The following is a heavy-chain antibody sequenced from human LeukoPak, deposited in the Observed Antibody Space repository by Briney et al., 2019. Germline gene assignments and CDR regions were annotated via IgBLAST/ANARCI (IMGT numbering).Heavy chain of an antibody. Sequence: SETLSLTCTVSGGSISSYYWSWIRQPPGKGLEWIGYIYYSGSTNYNPSLKSRVTISVDRSKNQFSLKLSSVTAADTAVYYCARLGDSYGSGSYYVDYWGQGTLVTVSS. CDR1: GGSISSYY. CDR3: ARLGDSYGSGSYYVDY. D-gene: IGHD3-10*01. CDR2: IYYSGST. J-gene: IGHJ4*02. V-gene: IGHV4-59*01.